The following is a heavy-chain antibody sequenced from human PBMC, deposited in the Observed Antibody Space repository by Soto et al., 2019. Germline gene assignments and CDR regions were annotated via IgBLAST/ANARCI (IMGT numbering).Heavy chain of an antibody. V-gene: IGHV1-58*01. CDR3: ATDPNDYYLYNYYYGMDV. J-gene: IGHJ6*02. CDR1: GFTFSSSA. CDR2: IVVGSGNT. D-gene: IGHD3-10*01. Sequence: GASVKVSCKACGFTFSSSAVQWVRQARGQRLEWIGWIVVGSGNTNYAQKFQERVTITRDMSTNTAYMELSSLRSEDTAVYYCATDPNDYYLYNYYYGMDVWGQGTTVTVSS.